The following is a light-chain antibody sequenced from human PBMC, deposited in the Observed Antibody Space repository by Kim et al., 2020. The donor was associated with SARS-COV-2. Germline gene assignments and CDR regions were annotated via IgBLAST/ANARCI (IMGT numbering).Light chain of an antibody. CDR1: ESIGTI. V-gene: IGKV3-15*01. CDR3: QLYYQWPIT. J-gene: IGKJ4*01. Sequence: EIVMTQSPATLSVSPGERVTLSCRASESIGTILAWYQQKPGQTPSLLIYGASTRAAGFPARFSGSGSGTEFTLTISSLQSEDFAVYYCQLYYQWPITFGGGTKVDIK. CDR2: GAS.